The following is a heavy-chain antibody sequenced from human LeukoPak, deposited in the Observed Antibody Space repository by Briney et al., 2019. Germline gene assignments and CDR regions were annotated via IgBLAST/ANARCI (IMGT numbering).Heavy chain of an antibody. CDR3: AHRAVHAGAYFFGH. V-gene: IGHV2-5*02. D-gene: IGHD2/OR15-2a*01. CDR1: GFSLTSNAVG. J-gene: IGHJ4*02. CDR2: DFWDDNK. Sequence: SGPTLVNPTQTLTLTRTFSGFSLTSNAVGVGWIRQPPGKALEWHAIDFWDDNKRYSPSLKTKLTITKDTSKNQVVLTMTNVGPVDTATFYCAHRAVHAGAYFFGHWGQGILVAVSS.